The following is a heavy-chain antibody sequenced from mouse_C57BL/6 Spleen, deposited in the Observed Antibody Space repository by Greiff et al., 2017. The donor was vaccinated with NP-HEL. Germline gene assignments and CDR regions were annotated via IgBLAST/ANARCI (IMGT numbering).Heavy chain of an antibody. Sequence: VKLVESGAELARPGASVKMSCKASGYTFTSYTMHWVKQRPGQGLEWIGYINPSSGYTKYNQKFKDKATLTADKSSSTAYMQLSSLTSEDSAVYYCARRGSSYGYAMDYWGQGTSVTVSS. D-gene: IGHD1-1*01. CDR1: GYTFTSYT. V-gene: IGHV1-4*01. CDR2: INPSSGYT. J-gene: IGHJ4*01. CDR3: ARRGSSYGYAMDY.